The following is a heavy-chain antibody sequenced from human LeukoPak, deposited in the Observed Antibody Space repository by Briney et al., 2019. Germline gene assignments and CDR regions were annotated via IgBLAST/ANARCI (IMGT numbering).Heavy chain of an antibody. CDR2: INTNIGRP. CDR3: ARSDSSGWFDY. CDR1: GYTFTNNA. D-gene: IGHD6-19*01. V-gene: IGHV7-4-1*02. Sequence: GASVKVSRKASGYTFTNNAMNWVRQAPGQGLEWMGWINTNIGRPTYAQGFTGRFVFSLDTSVNTAYLQISSLKAEDTAVYYCARSDSSGWFDYWGQGTLVTVSS. J-gene: IGHJ4*02.